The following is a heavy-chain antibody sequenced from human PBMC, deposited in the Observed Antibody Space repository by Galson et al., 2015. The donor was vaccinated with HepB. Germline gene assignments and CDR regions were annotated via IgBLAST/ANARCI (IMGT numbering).Heavy chain of an antibody. J-gene: IGHJ5*02. CDR2: IYYSGST. V-gene: IGHV4-59*01. CDR3: ARSFGVGSWFDP. Sequence: SETLSLTCTVSGGSISSYYWSWIRQPPGKGLEWIGYIYYSGSTNYNPSLKSRVTISVDTSKNQFSLKLSSVTAADTAVYYCARSFGVGSWFDPWGQGTLVTVSS. D-gene: IGHD3-3*01. CDR1: GGSISSYY.